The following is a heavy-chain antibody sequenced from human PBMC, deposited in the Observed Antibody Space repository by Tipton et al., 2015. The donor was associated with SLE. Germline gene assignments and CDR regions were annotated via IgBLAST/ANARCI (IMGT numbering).Heavy chain of an antibody. D-gene: IGHD6-19*01. CDR1: GDSFSSYY. J-gene: IGHJ4*02. CDR2: VFYTGST. CDR3: AGGLAVAGTRDY. V-gene: IGHV4-59*01. Sequence: LRLSCTVSGDSFSSYYWSWIRQSPGKRLEWIGYVFYTGSTKYNPSLDSRVTISVDTSKNQFSLKLGSVTAADTAIYYCAGGLAVAGTRDYWGQGTLVTVSS.